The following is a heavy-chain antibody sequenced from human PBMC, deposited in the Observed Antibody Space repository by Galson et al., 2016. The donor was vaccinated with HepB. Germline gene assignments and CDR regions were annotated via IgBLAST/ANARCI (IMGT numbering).Heavy chain of an antibody. CDR1: GFSFSKYA. CDR3: VRAQNRNHYSCWGYYYYGLDV. Sequence: SLRLSCAASGFSFSKYAMPWVRQAPGKGLEWVSLIPHGGRQKYYADSVKGRFTISRDNSKNSLYLQMNSLRADDSAVYFCVRAQNRNHYSCWGYYYYGLDVWGQGTTVTVSS. CDR2: IPHGGRQK. V-gene: IGHV3-30*03. J-gene: IGHJ6*02. D-gene: IGHD1-14*01.